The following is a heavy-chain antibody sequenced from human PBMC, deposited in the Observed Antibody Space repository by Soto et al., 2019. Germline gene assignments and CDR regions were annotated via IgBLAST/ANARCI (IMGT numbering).Heavy chain of an antibody. V-gene: IGHV4-59*01. CDR1: GDSISSYF. Sequence: PSETLSLTCTVSGDSISSYFWSWIRQPPGKGLEWIGYVYSTEITNYNPSLKSRVAMSIDTSKNQFSLKVRSVTAADTAVYYCARGSEAWFDPCGQGTLVTVSS. CDR2: VYSTEIT. J-gene: IGHJ5*02. CDR3: ARGSEAWFDP.